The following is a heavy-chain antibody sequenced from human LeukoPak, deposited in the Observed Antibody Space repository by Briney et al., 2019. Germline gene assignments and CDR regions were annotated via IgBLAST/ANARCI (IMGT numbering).Heavy chain of an antibody. D-gene: IGHD6-13*01. CDR3: AKGAGPGKVDWFDP. J-gene: IGHJ5*02. Sequence: GGSLRLSCAASGFTLNAFAMTWVRQAPGKAPEWIASITGGGNSVFYAESVKGRFTFARDNSKNTLFLHMGSLRAEDTAVYYCAKGAGPGKVDWFDPWGQGTQVTVSS. CDR1: GFTLNAFA. V-gene: IGHV3-23*01. CDR2: ITGGGNSV.